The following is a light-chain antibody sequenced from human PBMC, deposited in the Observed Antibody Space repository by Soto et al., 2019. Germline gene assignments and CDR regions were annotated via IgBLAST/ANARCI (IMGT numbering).Light chain of an antibody. Sequence: QSMLTQPASVSGSPGQSITISCTGTSSEVGGYNYVSWYQQHPGKAPKLMIYDVSNRPSGVSNRFSGSKSGNTASLTISGLQAEDEADYYCSSYTSSSTYVFGTGTKVTVL. CDR3: SSYTSSSTYV. CDR1: SSEVGGYNY. J-gene: IGLJ1*01. V-gene: IGLV2-14*01. CDR2: DVS.